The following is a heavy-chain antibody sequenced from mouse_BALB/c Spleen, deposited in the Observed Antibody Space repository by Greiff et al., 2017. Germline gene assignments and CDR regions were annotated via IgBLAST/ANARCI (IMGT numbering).Heavy chain of an antibody. D-gene: IGHD2-2*01. CDR1: GYTFTSYW. CDR2: INPSTGYT. V-gene: IGHV1-7*01. Sequence: VQLQQSGAELAKPGASVKMSCKASGYTFTSYWMHWVKQRPGQGLEWIGYINPSTGYTEYNQKFKDKATLTADKSSSTAYMQLSSLTSEDSAVYYCARGMGLRDYWGQGTTLTVSS. J-gene: IGHJ2*01. CDR3: ARGMGLRDY.